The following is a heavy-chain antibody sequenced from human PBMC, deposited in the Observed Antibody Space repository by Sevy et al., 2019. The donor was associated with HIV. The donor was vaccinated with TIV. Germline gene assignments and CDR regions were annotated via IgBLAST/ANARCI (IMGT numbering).Heavy chain of an antibody. D-gene: IGHD4-17*01. CDR1: GGSFSGYY. Sequence: SETLSLTCAVYGGSFSGYYWSWIRQPPGKGLEWIGEINHSGSTNYNPSLKSRLTISVDTSKNQFSLKLSSVTAADTAVYYCARLSYGDYPKVDYWGQGTLVTVSS. CDR3: ARLSYGDYPKVDY. V-gene: IGHV4-34*01. CDR2: INHSGST. J-gene: IGHJ4*02.